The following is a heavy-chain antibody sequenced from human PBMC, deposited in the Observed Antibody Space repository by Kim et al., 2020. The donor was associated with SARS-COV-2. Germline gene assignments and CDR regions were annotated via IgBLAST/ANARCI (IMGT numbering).Heavy chain of an antibody. CDR3: ARRRDYYDSSGYSDAFDI. J-gene: IGHJ3*02. V-gene: IGHV3-20*01. CDR1: GFTFDDYG. D-gene: IGHD3-22*01. Sequence: GGSLRLSCAASGFTFDDYGMSWVRQAPGKGLEWVSGINWNGGSTGYADSVKGRFTISRDNAKNSLYLQMNSLRAEDTALYHCARRRDYYDSSGYSDAFDIWGQGTMVTVSS. CDR2: INWNGGST.